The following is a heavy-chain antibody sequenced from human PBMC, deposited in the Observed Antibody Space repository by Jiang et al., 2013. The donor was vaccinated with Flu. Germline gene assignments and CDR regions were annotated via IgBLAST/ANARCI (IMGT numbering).Heavy chain of an antibody. J-gene: IGHJ5*02. Sequence: SLTCTVSGSSISSSSFWGWIRQPPGKGLEWIGSIYHSGSTYYNPSLKSRVTISVDTSKNQFSLKLSSVTAADTAVYYCARHWFMGSMVRGVIIGWFDPWGQGTLVTVSS. D-gene: IGHD3-10*01. V-gene: IGHV4-38-2*02. CDR1: GSSISSSSF. CDR2: IYHSGST. CDR3: ARHWFMGSMVRGVIIGWFDP.